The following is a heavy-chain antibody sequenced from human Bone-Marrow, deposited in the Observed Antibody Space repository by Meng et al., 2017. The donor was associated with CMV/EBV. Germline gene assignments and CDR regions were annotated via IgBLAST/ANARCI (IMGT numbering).Heavy chain of an antibody. Sequence: GESLKISCAASGFTFSTYEMNWVRQAPGKGLEWLSYISSSGSSYTVYYADSVKGRFTISRDNSKNTLYLQMNSLRAEDTAVYYCASGSYFDYWGQGTLVTSPQ. V-gene: IGHV3-48*03. D-gene: IGHD1-26*01. CDR2: ISSSGSSYTV. CDR1: GFTFSTYE. CDR3: ASGSYFDY. J-gene: IGHJ4*02.